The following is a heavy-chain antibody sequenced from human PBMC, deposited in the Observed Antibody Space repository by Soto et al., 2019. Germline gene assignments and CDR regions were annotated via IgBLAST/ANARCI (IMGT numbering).Heavy chain of an antibody. CDR3: ATVAVAGTRVDY. CDR2: IDHSGST. V-gene: IGHV4-4*02. CDR1: GGSISSSNW. D-gene: IGHD6-19*01. Sequence: QVQLQESGPGLVKPSGTLSLTCAVSGGSISSSNWWSWVRQPPGKGLVWIGEIDHSGSTNYNPSRNSRATTSVDKSKNQFSLKLSSVTAADTAVYYCATVAVAGTRVDYWGQGTLVTVSS. J-gene: IGHJ4*02.